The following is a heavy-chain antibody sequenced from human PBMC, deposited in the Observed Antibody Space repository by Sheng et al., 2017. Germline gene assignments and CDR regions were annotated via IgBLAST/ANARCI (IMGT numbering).Heavy chain of an antibody. Sequence: EVQLVESGGGLVQPGGSLRLSCAASGFTFSSYSMNWVRQAPGKGLEWVSYISSSSSTIYYADSVKGRFTISRDNAKNSLYLQMNSLRAEDTAVYYCARDKIFGVVIAYYYMDVWGKGTTVTVSS. J-gene: IGHJ6*03. CDR3: ARDKIFGVVIAYYYMDV. V-gene: IGHV3-48*01. D-gene: IGHD3-3*01. CDR2: ISSSSSTI. CDR1: GFTFSSYS.